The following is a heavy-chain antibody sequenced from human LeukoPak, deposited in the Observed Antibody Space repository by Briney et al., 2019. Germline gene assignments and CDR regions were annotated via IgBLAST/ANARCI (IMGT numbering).Heavy chain of an antibody. Sequence: KESGPTLVKPTQTLTLTCTFSGFSLSTSGVGVGWIRQPPGKALEWLVLIYWDDDKRYSPSLKSRLTITKDTSKNQVVLTMTNMDPVDTATYYCAHSWAGTSIVGATNFDYWGQGTLVTVSS. J-gene: IGHJ4*02. V-gene: IGHV2-5*02. CDR1: GFSLSTSGVG. D-gene: IGHD1-26*01. CDR3: AHSWAGTSIVGATNFDY. CDR2: IYWDDDK.